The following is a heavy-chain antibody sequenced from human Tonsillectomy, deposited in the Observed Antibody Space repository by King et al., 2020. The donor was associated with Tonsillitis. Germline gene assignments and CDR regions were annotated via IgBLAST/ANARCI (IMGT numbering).Heavy chain of an antibody. D-gene: IGHD3-22*01. CDR1: GFTFSSYW. J-gene: IGHJ5*01. CDR3: ARDQYYYDSSGYYYWFDS. CDR2: INQDGSEK. Sequence: VQLVESGGGLVQPGGSLRLSCAASGFTFSSYWMSWVRQAPGKGLEGVANINQDGSEKYYVDSVKGRFTIYRDNAKNSLYLQMNSLRAEDTAVYYCARDQYYYDSSGYYYWFDSWGQGTLVTVSS. V-gene: IGHV3-7*01.